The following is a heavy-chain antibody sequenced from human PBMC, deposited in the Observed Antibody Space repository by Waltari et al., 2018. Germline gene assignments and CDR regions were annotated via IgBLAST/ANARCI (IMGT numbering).Heavy chain of an antibody. Sequence: WGWIRQPPGKGLEWIGSIYHSGSTYYNPSLKSRVTISVDTSKNQFSLKLSSVTAADTAVYYCASSQGYPEWVDYWGQGTLVTVSS. CDR3: ASSQGYPEWVDY. CDR2: IYHSGST. D-gene: IGHD3-3*01. V-gene: IGHV4-38-2*01. J-gene: IGHJ4*02.